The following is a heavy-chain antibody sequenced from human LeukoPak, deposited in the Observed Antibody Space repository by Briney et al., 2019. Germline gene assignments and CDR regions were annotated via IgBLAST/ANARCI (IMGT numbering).Heavy chain of an antibody. V-gene: IGHV4-59*08. CDR2: IYYSGST. CDR3: ARRCSSISCTTKAAFDI. Sequence: SETLSLTCTVSGGSISSYYWNWIRQPPGKGLEWIGYIYYSGSTNYNPSLKSQVTISLDTSKNQFSLKLSSVTAADTAVYYCARRCSSISCTTKAAFDIWGQGTMVTVSS. D-gene: IGHD2-2*01. CDR1: GGSISSYY. J-gene: IGHJ3*02.